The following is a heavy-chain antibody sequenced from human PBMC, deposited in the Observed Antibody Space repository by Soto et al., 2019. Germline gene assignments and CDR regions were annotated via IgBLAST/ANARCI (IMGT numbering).Heavy chain of an antibody. CDR3: ARVPRSYYGSDTNWFDT. D-gene: IGHD3-10*01. J-gene: IGHJ5*02. CDR2: IYYSGIT. Sequence: QVQLQESGPGLVKPSQTLSLTCTVSGGSISSGGYYWSWIRQHPGKGLEWIGYIYYSGITYYNPSLKSRVTISVDTSENQLSLKLSSVTAADTAVYYCARVPRSYYGSDTNWFDTWGQGTLVTVSS. CDR1: GGSISSGGYY. V-gene: IGHV4-31*03.